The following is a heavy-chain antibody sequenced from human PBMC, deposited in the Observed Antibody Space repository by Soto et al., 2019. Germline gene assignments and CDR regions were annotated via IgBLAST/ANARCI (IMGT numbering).Heavy chain of an antibody. CDR2: ISSNGGST. J-gene: IGHJ4*02. Sequence: GGSLRLSCSASGFTFSSYAMHWVRQAPGKGLEYVSAISSNGGSTYYADSVKGRFTISRDNSKNTLYLQMSSLRAEDTAVYYCVKTEEMATRNPERYYFDYWGQGTLVTVSS. CDR1: GFTFSSYA. V-gene: IGHV3-64D*08. CDR3: VKTEEMATRNPERYYFDY. D-gene: IGHD5-12*01.